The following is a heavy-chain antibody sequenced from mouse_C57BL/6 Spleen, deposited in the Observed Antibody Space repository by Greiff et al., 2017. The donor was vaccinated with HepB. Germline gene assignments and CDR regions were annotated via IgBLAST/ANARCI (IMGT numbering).Heavy chain of an antibody. CDR3: ARGDGSSRFDY. CDR2: IYPGDGDT. CDR1: GYAFSSSW. V-gene: IGHV1-82*01. Sequence: QVQLQQSGPELVKPGASVKISCKASGYAFSSSWMNWVKQRPGKGLEWIGRIYPGDGDTNYNGKFKGKAILTADKSSSTAYMQLSSLTSEDSAVYFCARGDGSSRFDYWGQGTTLSASS. D-gene: IGHD1-1*01. J-gene: IGHJ2*01.